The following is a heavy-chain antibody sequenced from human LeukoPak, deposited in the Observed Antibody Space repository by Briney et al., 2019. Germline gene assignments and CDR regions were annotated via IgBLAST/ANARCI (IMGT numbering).Heavy chain of an antibody. V-gene: IGHV3-53*01. D-gene: IGHD3-10*01. J-gene: IGHJ4*02. CDR3: ARDGGSGSYRIDF. Sequence: GGSLRLSCATFAFSVSSSYKSRFGQAPGKGLEWVSVIYSGGATFYADSVKGRFTISRDNSKNTLYLQMNSLRAEGAAVYYCARDGGSGSYRIDFWGQGTLVTVSS. CDR2: IYSGGAT. CDR1: AFSVSSSY.